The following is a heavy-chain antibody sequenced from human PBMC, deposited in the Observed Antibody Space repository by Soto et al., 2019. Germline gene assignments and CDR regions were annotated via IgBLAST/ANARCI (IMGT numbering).Heavy chain of an antibody. CDR3: ARDQHCSGGSCPHTFDY. CDR2: IIPIFGTA. J-gene: IGHJ4*02. Sequence: QVQLVQSGAEVKKPGSSVKVSCKASGGTFSSYAISWVRQAPGQRLEWMGGIIPIFGTANYAQKFQGRVTITADESTSTAYMELSSLRSEDTAVYYCARDQHCSGGSCPHTFDYWGQGTLVTVSS. CDR1: GGTFSSYA. D-gene: IGHD2-15*01. V-gene: IGHV1-69*12.